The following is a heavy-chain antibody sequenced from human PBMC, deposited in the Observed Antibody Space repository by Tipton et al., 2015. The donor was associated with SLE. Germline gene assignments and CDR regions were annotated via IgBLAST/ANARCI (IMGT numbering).Heavy chain of an antibody. J-gene: IGHJ4*02. Sequence: TLSLTCAVSGYSISSGYYWGWIRQPPGKGLEWIGSIYHSGSTYYNPSLKSRVTISVDTSKNQFSLKLSSVTAADTAVYYCARLIPYYFDYWGQGTLVTVSS. CDR3: ARLIPYYFDY. CDR1: GYSISSGYY. CDR2: IYHSGST. V-gene: IGHV4-38-2*01. D-gene: IGHD2-21*01.